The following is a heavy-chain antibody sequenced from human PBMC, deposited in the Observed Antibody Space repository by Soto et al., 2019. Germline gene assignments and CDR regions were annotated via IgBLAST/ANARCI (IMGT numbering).Heavy chain of an antibody. Sequence: SETLSLTCTVSGGSISSYYWSWIRQPPGKGLEWIGYIYYSGSTNYNPSLKSRVTISVDTSKNQFSLKLSSVTAADTAVYYCARHGEWFGEPPYDAFDIWGQGTMVTVPS. CDR1: GGSISSYY. CDR3: ARHGEWFGEPPYDAFDI. CDR2: IYYSGST. J-gene: IGHJ3*02. D-gene: IGHD3-10*01. V-gene: IGHV4-59*08.